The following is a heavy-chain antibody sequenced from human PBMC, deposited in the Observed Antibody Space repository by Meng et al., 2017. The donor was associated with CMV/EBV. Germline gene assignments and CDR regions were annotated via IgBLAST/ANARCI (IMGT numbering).Heavy chain of an antibody. D-gene: IGHD2-2*01. J-gene: IGHJ4*02. Sequence: GGSLRLSCAASGFTLNNHAMHWVRQAPGKGLEWVAVISYDGTDKYYGYSVKGRFTISRDNSKNTLYLQMNSLRAEDTAVYYCAKEETSLIVVVPALVDYWGLGTLVTVSS. CDR3: AKEETSLIVVVPALVDY. CDR1: GFTLNNHA. CDR2: ISYDGTDK. V-gene: IGHV3-30*04.